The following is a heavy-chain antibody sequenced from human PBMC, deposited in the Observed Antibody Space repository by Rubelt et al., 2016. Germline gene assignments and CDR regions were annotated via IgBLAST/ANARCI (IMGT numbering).Heavy chain of an antibody. V-gene: IGHV3-30*04. CDR3: ARVQSPGYSYGYGVDY. CDR2: ISYDGSNK. Sequence: QVQLVESGGGVVQPGRSLRLSCAASGFTFSSYAMHWVRQAPGKGLEWVAVISYDGSNKYYADSVKGRFTSSRDNSKNTLYLQMNSLRAEDTAVYYCARVQSPGYSYGYGVDYWGQGTLVTVSS. CDR1: GFTFSSYA. J-gene: IGHJ4*02. D-gene: IGHD5-18*01.